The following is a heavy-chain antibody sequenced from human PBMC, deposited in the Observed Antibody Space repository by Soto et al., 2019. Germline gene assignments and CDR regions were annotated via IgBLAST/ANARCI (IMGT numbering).Heavy chain of an antibody. CDR1: GFTFSSYA. D-gene: IGHD6-13*01. CDR2: ISYDGSNK. V-gene: IGHV3-30-3*01. Sequence: QVQLVESGGGVVQPGRSLRLSCEASGFTFSSYAMHWVRQAPGKGLEWVAVISYDGSNKYYADSVKGRFTISRDNSKNTLYLQMNSLRAEDTAVYYCARDPQQLTRRYFDYWGQGTLVTVSS. CDR3: ARDPQQLTRRYFDY. J-gene: IGHJ4*02.